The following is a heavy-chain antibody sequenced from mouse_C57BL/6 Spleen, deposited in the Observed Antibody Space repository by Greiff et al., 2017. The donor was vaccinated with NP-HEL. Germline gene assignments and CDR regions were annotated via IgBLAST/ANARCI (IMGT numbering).Heavy chain of an antibody. D-gene: IGHD5-1*01. Sequence: EVKLVESGGGLVKPGGSLKLSCAASGFTFSSYAMSRVRQTPEKRLEWVATISDGGSYTYYPDNVKGRFTISRDNAKNNLYLQMSHLKSEDTAMYYCAREGGTYYYAMDYWGQGTSVTVSS. J-gene: IGHJ4*01. CDR1: GFTFSSYA. CDR3: AREGGTYYYAMDY. V-gene: IGHV5-4*01. CDR2: ISDGGSYT.